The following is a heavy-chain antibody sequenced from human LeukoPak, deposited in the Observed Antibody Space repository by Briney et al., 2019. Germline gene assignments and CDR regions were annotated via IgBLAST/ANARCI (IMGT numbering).Heavy chain of an antibody. Sequence: GGSLRLSCAASGFTFTSYSMTWVRPAPGQGLEWVSIISSGSSAIFSADPLKGRFTISRDDAKNSLYLDRNSLRAEDTAVYYCARGHTAVTRHFDFWGQGTLVTVSS. J-gene: IGHJ4*02. CDR1: GFTFTSYS. CDR3: ARGHTAVTRHFDF. V-gene: IGHV3-21*01. D-gene: IGHD4-17*01. CDR2: ISSGSSAI.